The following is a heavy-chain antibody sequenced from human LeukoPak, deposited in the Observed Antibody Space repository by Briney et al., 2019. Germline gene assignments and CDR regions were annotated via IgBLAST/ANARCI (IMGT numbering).Heavy chain of an antibody. CDR3: AKGQGQSVLYGMDV. D-gene: IGHD6-6*01. CDR2: IWYDGSNK. Sequence: GGSLRLSCAASGFTFSSYGMHWVRQAPGKGLEWVAVIWYDGSNKYYADSVKGRFTISRDNSKNTLYLQMNSLRVEDTAVYYCAKGQGQSVLYGMDVWGQGTTVTVSS. CDR1: GFTFSSYG. J-gene: IGHJ6*02. V-gene: IGHV3-33*06.